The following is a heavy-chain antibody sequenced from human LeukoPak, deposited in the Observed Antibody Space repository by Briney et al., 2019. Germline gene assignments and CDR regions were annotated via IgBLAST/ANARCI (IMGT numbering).Heavy chain of an antibody. Sequence: SETLSLTCTVSGGSISSSSYYWGWIRQPPGKGLEWIGSIYYSGSTYYNPSLKSRVTISVDTSKNQFSLKLSSVTAADTAVYYCARDEDSSGYYGYWGQGTLVTVSS. CDR2: IYYSGST. CDR3: ARDEDSSGYYGY. J-gene: IGHJ4*02. V-gene: IGHV4-39*07. D-gene: IGHD3-22*01. CDR1: GGSISSSSYY.